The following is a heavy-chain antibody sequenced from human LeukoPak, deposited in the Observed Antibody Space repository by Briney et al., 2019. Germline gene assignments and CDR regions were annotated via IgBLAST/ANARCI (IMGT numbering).Heavy chain of an antibody. V-gene: IGHV3-64*01. CDR2: IDSDGGST. J-gene: IGHJ3*02. Sequence: AGGSLRLSCAASGFTFSRDAMHWVRQAPGKGLEYVSAIDSDGGSTYYANSVKGRFTISRDNSKNTLYLQMGSLRDEDMAVYYCARGYYDSSGYSADALDIWGQGTMVTVSS. D-gene: IGHD3-22*01. CDR3: ARGYYDSSGYSADALDI. CDR1: GFTFSRDA.